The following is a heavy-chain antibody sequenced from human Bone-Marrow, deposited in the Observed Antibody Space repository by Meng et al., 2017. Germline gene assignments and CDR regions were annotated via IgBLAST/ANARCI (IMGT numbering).Heavy chain of an antibody. CDR1: GFTFSSYA. CDR3: ARDRLDGGSAWLSDAFDI. Sequence: GGSLRLSCAASGFTFSSYAMHWVRQAPGKGLEWVAVISYDGSNKYYADSVKGRFTISRDNSKNTLYLQMNSLRAEDTAVYYCARDRLDGGSAWLSDAFDIWGQGTMVTVSS. V-gene: IGHV3-30*04. J-gene: IGHJ3*02. D-gene: IGHD1-26*01. CDR2: ISYDGSNK.